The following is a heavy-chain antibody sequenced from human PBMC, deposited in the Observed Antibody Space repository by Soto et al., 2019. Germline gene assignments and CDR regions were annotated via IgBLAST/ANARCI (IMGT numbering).Heavy chain of an antibody. CDR1: GGTFSSYA. CDR2: IIPIFGTA. D-gene: IGHD6-6*01. Sequence: QVQLVQSGAEVKKPGSSVKVSCKASGGTFSSYAISWVRQAPGQGLEWMGGIIPIFGTANYAQKFQGRVTIPADESTSRAYMELSSLRSEDTAVYYCAAKYSSSSVVYYGMDVWGQGTTVTVSS. V-gene: IGHV1-69*01. CDR3: AAKYSSSSVVYYGMDV. J-gene: IGHJ6*02.